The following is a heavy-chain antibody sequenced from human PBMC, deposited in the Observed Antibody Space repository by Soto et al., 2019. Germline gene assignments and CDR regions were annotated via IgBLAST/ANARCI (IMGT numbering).Heavy chain of an antibody. J-gene: IGHJ4*02. D-gene: IGHD3-10*01. CDR1: GFSLSTSGVG. CDR3: AHKGSGSRAIDY. CDR2: IYWDDSK. Sequence: QITLKESGPTLVKRTQTLTLTCTFSGFSLSTSGVGVGWIRQPPGKALEWLAVIYWDDSKTYSPSLKSRLTITKDTSRDQVVLTMTNMDPVDTATYYCAHKGSGSRAIDYWGQGALVTVSS. V-gene: IGHV2-5*02.